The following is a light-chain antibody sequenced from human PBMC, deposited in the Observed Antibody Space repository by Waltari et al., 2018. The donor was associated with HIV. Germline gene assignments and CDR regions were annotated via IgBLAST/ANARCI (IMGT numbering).Light chain of an antibody. Sequence: EIVMMQSPATLSVSTGESATISCRASQSVSSNLAWYQQKPGQAPRLLIYGASTRATGIPARFSGSGSGTEFTLTISSLQSEDFAVYYCQQYNKWPLTFGGGTKVEIK. V-gene: IGKV3D-15*01. CDR2: GAS. CDR3: QQYNKWPLT. CDR1: QSVSSN. J-gene: IGKJ4*01.